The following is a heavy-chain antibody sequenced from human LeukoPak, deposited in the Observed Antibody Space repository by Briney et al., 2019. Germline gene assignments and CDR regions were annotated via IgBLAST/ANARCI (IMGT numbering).Heavy chain of an antibody. CDR2: ISSSGSTT. D-gene: IGHD6-19*01. CDR3: ARVPRSGGSIDY. CDR1: GFTFSDYY. Sequence: GGSLRPSCAASGFTFSDYYMTWIRQAPGKGLDWVSYISSSGSTTHYADSVKGRFTISRDNAKNALYVQMNNLRAEDTAVYYCARVPRSGGSIDYWGQGTLVTVSS. J-gene: IGHJ4*02. V-gene: IGHV3-11*01.